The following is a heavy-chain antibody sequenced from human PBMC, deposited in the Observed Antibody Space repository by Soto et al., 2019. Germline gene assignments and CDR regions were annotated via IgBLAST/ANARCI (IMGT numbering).Heavy chain of an antibody. CDR2: IYYSGST. V-gene: IGHV4-31*03. CDR3: VSGYYDILTGYPYYFAY. D-gene: IGHD3-9*01. Sequence: PSETLSLTCTVSGGSISSGGYYWSWIRQHPGKGLEWIGYIYYSGSTYYNPSLKSRVTISVDTSKNQFSLKLSSVTAADTAVYYCVSGYYDILTGYPYYFAYWGQGTLVTVSS. CDR1: GGSISSGGYY. J-gene: IGHJ4*02.